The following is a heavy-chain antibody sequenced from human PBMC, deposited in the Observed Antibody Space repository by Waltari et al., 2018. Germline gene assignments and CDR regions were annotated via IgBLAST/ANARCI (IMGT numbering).Heavy chain of an antibody. V-gene: IGHV1-58*01. Sequence: QMQLVQSGPEVKKPGTSVKVSCKASGFTFTSSAVQWVRQARGQRLEWIGWIVVGSGNTNYAQKFQERVTITRDMSTSTAYMELSSLRSEDTAVYYCAGSPSYSGSYWYFDLWGRGTLVTVSS. CDR3: AGSPSYSGSYWYFDL. CDR1: GFTFTSSA. CDR2: IVVGSGNT. J-gene: IGHJ2*01. D-gene: IGHD1-26*01.